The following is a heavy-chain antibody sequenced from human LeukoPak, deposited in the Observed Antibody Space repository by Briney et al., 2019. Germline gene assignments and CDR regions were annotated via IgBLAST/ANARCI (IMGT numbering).Heavy chain of an antibody. J-gene: IGHJ4*02. Sequence: PGGSLRLSCAASAFTFSTSWMHWVRHAPGKGLVWVARINSDGSTTTHADSVKGRFTISRDNAKNTLYLQMNSLRAEDTAVYYCGRDDWGSLNYWGQGTLVTVSS. CDR3: GRDDWGSLNY. V-gene: IGHV3-74*03. D-gene: IGHD7-27*01. CDR1: AFTFSTSW. CDR2: INSDGSTT.